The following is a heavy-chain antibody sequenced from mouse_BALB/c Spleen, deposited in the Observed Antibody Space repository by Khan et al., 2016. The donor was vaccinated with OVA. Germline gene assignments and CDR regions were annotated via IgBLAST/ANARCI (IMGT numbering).Heavy chain of an antibody. CDR1: GYTFTSYT. CDR3: VRDGAYHRNDGWFAY. D-gene: IGHD2-14*01. J-gene: IGHJ3*01. Sequence: VQLQQSGAELARPGASVKMSCKASGYTFTSYTIHWIKVRPGQGLEWIGYINPSNGYTNYNQKFKDKATLTADKSSTTAFMQLSSLTSDDSAVYYGVRDGAYHRNDGWFAYWGQGTLVTVPA. CDR2: INPSNGYT. V-gene: IGHV1-4*01.